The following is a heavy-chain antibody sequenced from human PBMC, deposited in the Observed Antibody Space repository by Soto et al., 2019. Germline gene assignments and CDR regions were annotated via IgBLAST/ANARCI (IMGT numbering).Heavy chain of an antibody. J-gene: IGHJ6*01. Sequence: QVQLVQSGAEVKKPGSSVKVSCKASGGTFSSYAISWVRQAPGQGLEWMGGIIPIFVTANYAQKFQGRVTITADEATSSAYRELISVRSEDTAVYYCARDFGWNSGCTLRYYVMDVWGQGTTVTVAS. CDR3: ARDFGWNSGCTLRYYVMDV. CDR2: IIPIFVTA. V-gene: IGHV1-69*01. CDR1: GGTFSSYA. D-gene: IGHD6-19*01.